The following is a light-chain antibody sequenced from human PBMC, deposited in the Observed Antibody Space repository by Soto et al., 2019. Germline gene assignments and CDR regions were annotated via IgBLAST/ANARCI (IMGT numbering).Light chain of an antibody. V-gene: IGLV1-44*01. J-gene: IGLJ1*01. CDR1: SSNIGSNT. Sequence: QSVLTQPPSASGTPGQRVTISCSGSSSNIGSNTVDWYQQPPGTAPKFLIYSNNQRPSGVPDRFSGSKSGTSASLAISGLQSEDEADYYCAAWDNSRNGYVFGTGTKLTVL. CDR2: SNN. CDR3: AAWDNSRNGYV.